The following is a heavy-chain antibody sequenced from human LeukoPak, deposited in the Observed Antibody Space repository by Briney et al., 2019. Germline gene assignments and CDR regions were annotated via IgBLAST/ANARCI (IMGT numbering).Heavy chain of an antibody. Sequence: GGPLRLSCAASGFTFSSYGMHWVRQAPGKGLEWVAVIWYDGSNKYYADSVKGRFTISRDNSKNTLYLQMNSLRAEDTAVYYCARVLGSGWSGGFDYWGQGTLVTVSS. V-gene: IGHV3-33*01. CDR3: ARVLGSGWSGGFDY. CDR1: GFTFSSYG. CDR2: IWYDGSNK. D-gene: IGHD6-25*01. J-gene: IGHJ4*02.